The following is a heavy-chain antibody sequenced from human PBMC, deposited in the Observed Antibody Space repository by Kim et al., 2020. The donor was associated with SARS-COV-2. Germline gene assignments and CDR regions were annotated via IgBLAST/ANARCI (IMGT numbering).Heavy chain of an antibody. Sequence: GGSLRLSCAASGFTFSSYAMSWVRQAPGKGLEWVSAISGSGGSTYYADSVKGRFTISRDNSKNTLYLQMNSLRAEDTAVYYCAKDLGRYSGYGLLFDYWGQGTLVTVSS. J-gene: IGHJ4*02. CDR1: GFTFSSYA. V-gene: IGHV3-23*01. CDR3: AKDLGRYSGYGLLFDY. D-gene: IGHD5-12*01. CDR2: ISGSGGST.